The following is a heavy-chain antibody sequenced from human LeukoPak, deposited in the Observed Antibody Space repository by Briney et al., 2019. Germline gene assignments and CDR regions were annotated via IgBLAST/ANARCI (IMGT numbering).Heavy chain of an antibody. Sequence: GSLRLSCAASGFTVSSNYTSWVRQAPGKGLEWVSVIYSGGSTYYADSVKGRFTISRDNSKNTLYLQMNSLRAEDTAVYYCAGGYSYGTQAPFDYWGQGTLVTVSS. CDR1: GFTVSSNY. CDR2: IYSGGST. D-gene: IGHD5-18*01. J-gene: IGHJ4*02. CDR3: AGGYSYGTQAPFDY. V-gene: IGHV3-53*01.